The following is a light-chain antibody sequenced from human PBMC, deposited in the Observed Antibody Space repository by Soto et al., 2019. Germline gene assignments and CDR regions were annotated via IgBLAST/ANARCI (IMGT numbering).Light chain of an antibody. J-gene: IGKJ1*01. Sequence: DIQMTQSPSSLSASVEDRVIITCRASQSISNHLNWYQQKPGKAPKLLIFAASSLQSGVPSRFSGSRSGPDFTLTISSLQPEDVATYYGQHSYSSPPTFGQGTKVVIK. V-gene: IGKV1-39*01. CDR2: AAS. CDR3: QHSYSSPPT. CDR1: QSISNH.